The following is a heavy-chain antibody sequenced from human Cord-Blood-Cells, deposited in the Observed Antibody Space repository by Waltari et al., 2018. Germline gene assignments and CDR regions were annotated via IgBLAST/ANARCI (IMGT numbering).Heavy chain of an antibody. CDR2: IYPGASDT. J-gene: IGHJ2*01. V-gene: IGHV5-51*01. CDR1: GYRSTSYW. D-gene: IGHD2-8*01. CDR3: ARCMFDVVRFFWLNGFCFDL. Sequence: EEQLEQSGAEVKKPGESLKIYCKGQGYRSTSYWIGWVRQMPGKGLEWMGIIYPGASDTRYSPSFQGQVTISADKSISTAYLQWSSLKASDTAMYYCARCMFDVVRFFWLNGFCFDLWGRGTLVTVSS.